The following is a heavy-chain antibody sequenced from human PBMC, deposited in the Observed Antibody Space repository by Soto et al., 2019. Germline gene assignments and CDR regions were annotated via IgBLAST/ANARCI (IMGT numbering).Heavy chain of an antibody. V-gene: IGHV1-2*04. Sequence: ASVKASCKASGYTFTGYYMHWVRQSPGQGLEWMGWINPNSGGTNYAQKFQGWVTMTRDTSISTAYMELSRLRSDDTAVYYCARDTAIFGVVQAVRAGYYGMDVWGQGTTVTVS. D-gene: IGHD3-3*01. CDR3: ARDTAIFGVVQAVRAGYYGMDV. CDR2: INPNSGGT. CDR1: GYTFTGYY. J-gene: IGHJ6*02.